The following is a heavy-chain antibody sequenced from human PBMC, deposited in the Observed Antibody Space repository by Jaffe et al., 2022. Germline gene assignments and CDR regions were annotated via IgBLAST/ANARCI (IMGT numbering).Heavy chain of an antibody. J-gene: IGHJ3*02. D-gene: IGHD3-16*02. CDR2: IRSKAYGGTT. V-gene: IGHV3-49*04. CDR1: GFTFGDYA. Sequence: EVQLVESGGGLVQPGRSLRLSCTASGFTFGDYAMSWVRQAPGKGLEWVGFIRSKAYGGTTEYAASVKGRFTISRDDSKSIAYLQMNSLKTEDTAVYYCTRASPIMITFGGVIVDAFDIWGQGTMVTVSS. CDR3: TRASPIMITFGGVIVDAFDI.